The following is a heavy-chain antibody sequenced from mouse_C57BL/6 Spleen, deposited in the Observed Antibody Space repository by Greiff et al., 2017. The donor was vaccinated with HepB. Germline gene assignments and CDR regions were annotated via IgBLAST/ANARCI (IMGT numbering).Heavy chain of an antibody. CDR2: IDPSDSYT. D-gene: IGHD1-1*01. V-gene: IGHV1-69*01. CDR3: ERSGDYYHEDY. J-gene: IGHJ4*01. Sequence: VQLQQPGAELVMPGASVKLSCKASGYTFTSYWMHWVKQRPGQGLEWIGEIDPSDSYTNYNQKFKGKSTLTVDKSSSTAYMQLSSLTAEDSAVYYCERSGDYYHEDYWGQGTSVTVSS. CDR1: GYTFTSYW.